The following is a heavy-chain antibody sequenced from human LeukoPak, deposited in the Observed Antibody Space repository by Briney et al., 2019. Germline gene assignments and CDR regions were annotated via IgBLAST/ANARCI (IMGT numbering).Heavy chain of an antibody. J-gene: IGHJ4*02. D-gene: IGHD3-16*01. Sequence: VASVKVSCKASGYTFTGYYMHWVRQAPGQGLEWMGWINPNSGGTNYAQKFQGRVTMTRDTSISTAYMELSRLRSDDTAVYYCARGGLPTPKYYFDYWGQGTLVTVSS. CDR1: GYTFTGYY. CDR3: ARGGLPTPKYYFDY. V-gene: IGHV1-2*02. CDR2: INPNSGGT.